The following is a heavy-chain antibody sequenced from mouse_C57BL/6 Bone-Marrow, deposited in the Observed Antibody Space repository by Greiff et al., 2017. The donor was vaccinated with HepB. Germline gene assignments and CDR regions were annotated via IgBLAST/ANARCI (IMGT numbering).Heavy chain of an antibody. CDR2: IWRGGST. J-gene: IGHJ3*01. CDR3: AKMAYYSNSFAY. D-gene: IGHD2-5*01. Sequence: VKLVESGPGLVQPSQSLSITCTVSGFSLTSYGVHWVRQSPGKGLEWLGVIWRGGSTDYNAAFMSRLSITKDNSKSQVFFKMNSLQADDTAIYYCAKMAYYSNSFAYWGQGTLVTVSA. CDR1: GFSLTSYG. V-gene: IGHV2-5*01.